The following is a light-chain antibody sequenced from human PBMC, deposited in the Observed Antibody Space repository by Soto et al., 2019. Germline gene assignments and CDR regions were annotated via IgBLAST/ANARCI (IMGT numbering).Light chain of an antibody. CDR3: NSYTTSNTFV. CDR2: EVI. CDR1: SSDIGAHNF. Sequence: QSFMTQPAAVSGSPGQAITVSCSGTSSDIGAHNFVSWYQQHPGKAPKLIIYEVINRPSGVSDRFSGSKSGNTASLTISGLQSEDEADYYCNSYTTSNTFVFGSGTTVTVL. J-gene: IGLJ1*01. V-gene: IGLV2-14*03.